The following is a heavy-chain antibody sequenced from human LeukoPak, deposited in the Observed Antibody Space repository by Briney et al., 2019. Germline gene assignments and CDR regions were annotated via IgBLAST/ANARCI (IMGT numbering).Heavy chain of an antibody. CDR3: ARESVYSGWFDQ. J-gene: IGHJ5*02. Sequence: SETLSLTCTVSGGSISSYYWSWIRQPPGKGLEWIGYIYYRGSTDYNPSLKSRVTISVDTSKNHFSLKLSSVTAADTAVYYCARESVYSGWFDQWGQGTLVTVSS. V-gene: IGHV4-59*01. CDR1: GGSISSYY. D-gene: IGHD1-26*01. CDR2: IYYRGST.